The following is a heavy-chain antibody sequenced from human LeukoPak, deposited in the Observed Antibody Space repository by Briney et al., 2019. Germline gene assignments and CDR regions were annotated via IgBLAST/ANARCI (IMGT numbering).Heavy chain of an antibody. CDR2: IIPIFGTA. J-gene: IGHJ4*02. Sequence: ASVKVSCKASGGTFSSYAISWVRQAPGQGLEWMGGIIPIFGTANYAQKFQGRVTITADESTSTAYMELSSLRSEDTAVYYCARGSGRKYQLSNFDYWGQGTLVTVSS. CDR3: ARGSGRKYQLSNFDY. V-gene: IGHV1-69*13. CDR1: GGTFSSYA. D-gene: IGHD2-2*01.